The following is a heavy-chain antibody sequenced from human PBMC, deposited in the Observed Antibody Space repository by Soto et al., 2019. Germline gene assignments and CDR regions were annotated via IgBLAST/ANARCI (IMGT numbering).Heavy chain of an antibody. J-gene: IGHJ4*02. V-gene: IGHV4-59*08. CDR3: ASHSGVAALGGLDH. CDR1: GGSFTSDY. Sequence: QVQLQESGPGLVKPSETLSLTCTVSGGSFTSDYWSWIRQPPGKGLQWIGYIYYNGTTNSNPSLKSRLTISQDTAKGQISLELTSLTAADTAVYYCASHSGVAALGGLDHWGQGTLVTVSS. CDR2: IYYNGTT. D-gene: IGHD2-8*01.